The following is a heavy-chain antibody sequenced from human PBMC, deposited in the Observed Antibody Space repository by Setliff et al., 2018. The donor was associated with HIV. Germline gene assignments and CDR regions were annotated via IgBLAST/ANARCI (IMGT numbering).Heavy chain of an antibody. CDR1: GYSISSGYY. Sequence: SETLSLTCTVTGYSISSGYYWAWIRQPPGKGLEWIGHIYHAGNTYYNPSLKSRVTISVDTSKNQISLRLNSLTAAGTALYYCARGTTLNVVPDAFDIWGQGTMVTVSS. J-gene: IGHJ3*02. V-gene: IGHV4-38-2*02. D-gene: IGHD4-17*01. CDR3: ARGTTLNVVPDAFDI. CDR2: IYHAGNT.